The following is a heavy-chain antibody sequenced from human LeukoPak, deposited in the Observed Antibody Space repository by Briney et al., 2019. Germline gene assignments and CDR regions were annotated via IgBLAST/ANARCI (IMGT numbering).Heavy chain of an antibody. Sequence: ASVKVSCKASGYTFTGYYMHWVRQAPGQRLEWMGRINHNNGGTNYAQKFQGRVTMTTDTSISTAYMELSGLRSDDTAVYYCARDVETGNYYFYYGVDVWGQGTTVTVSS. CDR1: GYTFTGYY. V-gene: IGHV1-2*06. CDR2: INHNNGGT. D-gene: IGHD3-10*01. CDR3: ARDVETGNYYFYYGVDV. J-gene: IGHJ6*02.